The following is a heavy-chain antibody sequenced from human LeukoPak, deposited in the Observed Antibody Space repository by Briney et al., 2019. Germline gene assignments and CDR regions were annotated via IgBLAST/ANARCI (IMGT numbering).Heavy chain of an antibody. V-gene: IGHV4-31*03. J-gene: IGHJ4*02. CDR1: GDSVSSGGYY. Sequence: SQTLSLTCSVSGDSVSSGGYYWSWVRQHPGKGLEWIGYVYHSGISYYNASLERRVTISIDTSKNQFSLNLTSVTAADTAVNYCARVYGSGAPVRDFDYWGQGTLVTVSS. CDR2: VYHSGIS. D-gene: IGHD3-10*01. CDR3: ARVYGSGAPVRDFDY.